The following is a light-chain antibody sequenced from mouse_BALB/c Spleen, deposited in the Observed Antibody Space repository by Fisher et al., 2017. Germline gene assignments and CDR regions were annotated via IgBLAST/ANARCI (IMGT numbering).Light chain of an antibody. CDR1: SSVSY. J-gene: IGKJ5*01. CDR2: DTS. Sequence: IVITQTPAIMSASPGEKVTMTCSASSSVSYMYWYQQKPGSSPRLLIYDTSNLASGVPVRFSDSGSGTSYSLTISSMEAEDAATYYCQQWSSNPLTFGAGTKLELK. CDR3: QQWSSNPLT. V-gene: IGKV4-55*01.